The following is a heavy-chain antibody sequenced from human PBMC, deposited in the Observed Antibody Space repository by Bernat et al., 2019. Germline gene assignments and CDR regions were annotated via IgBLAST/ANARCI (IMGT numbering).Heavy chain of an antibody. Sequence: EVQLVESGGGLVQPGRSLRLSCAASGFTFSSYAMSWVRQAPGKGLEWVSAISGSGGSTYYADSVKGRFTISRDNSKNTLYLQMNSLRAEDTAVYYCAKDSGGYCSGGSCYSLRFDYWGQGTLVTVSS. CDR1: GFTFSSYA. J-gene: IGHJ4*02. D-gene: IGHD2-15*01. CDR3: AKDSGGYCSGGSCYSLRFDY. V-gene: IGHV3-23*04. CDR2: ISGSGGST.